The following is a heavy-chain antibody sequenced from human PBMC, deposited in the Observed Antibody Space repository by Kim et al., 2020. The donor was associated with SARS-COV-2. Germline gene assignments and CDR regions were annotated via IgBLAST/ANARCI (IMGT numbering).Heavy chain of an antibody. CDR2: IYSGGST. V-gene: IGHV3-53*01. CDR3: AGYTDYYGSGTHAWFDP. CDR1: GLTVSNSF. D-gene: IGHD3-10*01. Sequence: GGSLRLSCAASGLTVSNSFMSWVRQVPGKGLECVSPIYSGGSTYYADSVAGRFTVSRDGSKNTLYLQMNSLRAEDTAVYYCAGYTDYYGSGTHAWFDPWG. J-gene: IGHJ5*02.